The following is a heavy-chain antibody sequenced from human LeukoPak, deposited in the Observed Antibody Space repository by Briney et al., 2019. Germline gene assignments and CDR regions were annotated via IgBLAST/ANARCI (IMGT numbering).Heavy chain of an antibody. CDR3: AKVRAASLDY. Sequence: GGSLRLSCTASGFTFSNFAMGWVRQAPGKGLEWASSINGGGSYIFSLDSDEGRFTSSRDNSKNTLYLQMNSLRAEDTAVYYCAKVRAASLDYWGQGTLVTVSS. D-gene: IGHD2-15*01. J-gene: IGHJ4*02. CDR1: GFTFSNFA. V-gene: IGHV3-23*01. CDR2: INGGGSYI.